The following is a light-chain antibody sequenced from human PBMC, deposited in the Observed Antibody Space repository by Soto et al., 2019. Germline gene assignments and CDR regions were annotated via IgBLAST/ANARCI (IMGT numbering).Light chain of an antibody. J-gene: IGKJ1*01. CDR3: QQYGSSPPWT. Sequence: EIVLTQSPGTLSLSPGXRATLSCRASQSVSSSYLAWYQQKPGQAPRLLIYGASSRATGIPDRFSGSGSGTDFTLTISRLEPEDFAVYYCQQYGSSPPWTFGHGTKVDIK. CDR1: QSVSSSY. CDR2: GAS. V-gene: IGKV3-20*01.